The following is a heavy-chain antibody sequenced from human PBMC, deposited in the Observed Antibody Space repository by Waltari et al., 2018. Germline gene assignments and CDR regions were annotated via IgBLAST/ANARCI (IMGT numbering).Heavy chain of an antibody. CDR2: ISGSGGST. J-gene: IGHJ5*02. D-gene: IGHD1-26*01. CDR3: AKGVGATPNWFDP. Sequence: EVQLLESGGGLVQPGGSLRLSCAASGFTFSSYALTWVRQAPGKGLEWVSAISGSGGSTYYADSVKGRFTISRDNSKNTLYLQMNSLRAEDTAVYYCAKGVGATPNWFDPWGQGTLVTVSS. V-gene: IGHV3-23*01. CDR1: GFTFSSYA.